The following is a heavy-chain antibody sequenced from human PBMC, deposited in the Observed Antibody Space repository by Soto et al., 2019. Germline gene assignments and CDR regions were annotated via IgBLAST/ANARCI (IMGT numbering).Heavy chain of an antibody. V-gene: IGHV1-69*01. CDR3: ARDSGDYYDSSGYYYFDY. Sequence: QVQLVQSGAEVKKPGSSVKVSCKASGGTFSSYAISWVRHAPGQGLEWMGGIIPIFGTANYAQKFQGRVTITADESTSTAYMELSSLRSEDTAVYYCARDSGDYYDSSGYYYFDYWGQGTLVTVSS. J-gene: IGHJ4*02. CDR1: GGTFSSYA. CDR2: IIPIFGTA. D-gene: IGHD3-22*01.